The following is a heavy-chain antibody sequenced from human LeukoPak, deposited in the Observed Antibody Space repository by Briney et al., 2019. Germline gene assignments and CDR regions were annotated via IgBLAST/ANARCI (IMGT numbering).Heavy chain of an antibody. CDR2: INPNSGDT. CDR1: GYTFSDYY. Sequence: ASVKVSCKASGYTFSDYYIHWVRQAPGQGLEWMGWINPNSGDTNYEQKFQDWVTMTRDTSVNTVYMELSSLKSDDTAVYYCARVGYYYGAGSHFKALDSWGQGTLVIVSS. CDR3: ARVGYYYGAGSHFKALDS. V-gene: IGHV1-2*04. J-gene: IGHJ4*02. D-gene: IGHD3-10*01.